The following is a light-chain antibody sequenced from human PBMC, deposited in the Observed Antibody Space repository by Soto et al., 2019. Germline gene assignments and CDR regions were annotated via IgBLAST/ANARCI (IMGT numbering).Light chain of an antibody. CDR2: GVS. CDR1: QSVGSTY. V-gene: IGKV3-20*01. Sequence: EIVSTQSPGTLSLSPGERATLSCRASQSVGSTYLAWYQQKPGQAPKLLIYGVSSRATGIPDRFSGSGSGTDLTLTISRLEPEDFAVYYCQQYGTSPLTFGPGTKVDI. CDR3: QQYGTSPLT. J-gene: IGKJ3*01.